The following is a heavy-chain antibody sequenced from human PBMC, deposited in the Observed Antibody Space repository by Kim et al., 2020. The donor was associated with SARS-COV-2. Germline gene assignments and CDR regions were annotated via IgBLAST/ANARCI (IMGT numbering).Heavy chain of an antibody. J-gene: IGHJ6*02. CDR3: ARGATTVVDGMDV. D-gene: IGHD4-17*01. V-gene: IGHV5-51*01. Sequence: YSPSFQGQVTSSADKSISNAYLQWSSLKASDTAMYYCARGATTVVDGMDVWGQGTTVTVSS.